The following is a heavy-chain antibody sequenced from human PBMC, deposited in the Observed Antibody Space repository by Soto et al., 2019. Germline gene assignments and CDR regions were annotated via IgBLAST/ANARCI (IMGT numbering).Heavy chain of an antibody. V-gene: IGHV1-8*01. D-gene: IGHD5-18*01. CDR2: MNPNSGKT. CDR1: GYTFTSYD. CDR3: ARNGLLHLWGFDY. J-gene: IGHJ4*02. Sequence: QVQLVQSGAEGKKPGASVKVTCRASGYTFTSYDINWVRQATGQGLEWMGWMNPNSGKTGYAQKFQGRVTMTRNTSISTAYMELSNLRSEDTAVYYCARNGLLHLWGFDYWGQGTLVTVAS.